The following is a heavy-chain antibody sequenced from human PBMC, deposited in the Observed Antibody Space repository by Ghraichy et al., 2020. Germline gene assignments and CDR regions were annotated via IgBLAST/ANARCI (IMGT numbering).Heavy chain of an antibody. CDR1: GGSISSYY. CDR2: IYYSGST. CDR3: ARESFSGGNWFDP. D-gene: IGHD3-10*01. V-gene: IGHV4-59*01. J-gene: IGHJ5*02. Sequence: SETLSLTCTVSGGSISSYYWSWIRQPPGKGLEWIGYIYYSGSTNYNPSLKRRVTISVDTSKNQFSLKLSSVTAADTAVYYCARESFSGGNWFDPWGQGTLVTVSS.